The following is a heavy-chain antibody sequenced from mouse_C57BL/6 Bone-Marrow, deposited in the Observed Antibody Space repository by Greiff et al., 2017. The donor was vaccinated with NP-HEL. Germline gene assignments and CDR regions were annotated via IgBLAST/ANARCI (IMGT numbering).Heavy chain of an antibody. CDR1: GFNIKDDY. Sequence: EVQLQQSGAELVRPGASVKLSCTASGFNIKDDYMHWVKQRPEQGLEWIGWIDPENGDTEYASKFQGKATITADTSSNTAYLQLSSLTSEDTAVYYCTTERGPARSHDSNYKGGFAYWGQGTLVTVSA. CDR3: TTERGPARSHDSNYKGGFAY. J-gene: IGHJ3*01. D-gene: IGHD2-5*01. V-gene: IGHV14-4*01. CDR2: IDPENGDT.